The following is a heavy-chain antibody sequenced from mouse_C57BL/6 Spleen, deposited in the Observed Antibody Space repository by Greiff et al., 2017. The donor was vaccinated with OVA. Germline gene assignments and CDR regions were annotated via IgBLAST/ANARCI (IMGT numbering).Heavy chain of an antibody. V-gene: IGHV14-1*01. CDR3: TRYYYGSSYDYYAMDY. CDR1: GFNIKDYY. CDR2: IDPEDGDT. Sequence: EVKLQESGAELVRPGASVKLSCTASGFNIKDYYMHWVKQRPEQGLEWIGRIDPEDGDTEYAPKFQGKATMTADTSSNTAYLQLSSLTSEDTAVYYCTRYYYGSSYDYYAMDYWGQGTSVTVSS. D-gene: IGHD1-1*01. J-gene: IGHJ4*01.